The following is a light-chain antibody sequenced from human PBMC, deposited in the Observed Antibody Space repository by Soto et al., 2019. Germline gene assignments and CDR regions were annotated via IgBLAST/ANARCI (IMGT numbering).Light chain of an antibody. CDR1: SSNIGAGYD. V-gene: IGLV1-40*01. Sequence: QLVLTQPPSVSGAPGQRVTISCTGSSSNIGAGYDVHWYQQLPGTAPKLRTYGNSNRPSGVPDRFSGSKSGTSASRAITGRQAEDEADYYCQSYDSSLSGSVFGGGTKLTVL. J-gene: IGLJ2*01. CDR2: GNS. CDR3: QSYDSSLSGSV.